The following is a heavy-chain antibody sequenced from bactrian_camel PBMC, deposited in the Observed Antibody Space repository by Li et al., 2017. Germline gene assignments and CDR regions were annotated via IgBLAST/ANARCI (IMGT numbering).Heavy chain of an antibody. J-gene: IGHJ4*01. Sequence: VQLVESGGASVESGGSLRLSCVASEYTLRYCMGWFRQTPGKECEGVAVTFRGVFTTNYADSVKGRFTVSRGNGKNSVYLQMDSLKLEDTAMYYCAADFGPYCSGPYLARRANFEGQGTQVTVS. V-gene: IGHV3S40*01. D-gene: IGHD2*01. CDR1: EYTLRYC. CDR2: TFRGVFTT.